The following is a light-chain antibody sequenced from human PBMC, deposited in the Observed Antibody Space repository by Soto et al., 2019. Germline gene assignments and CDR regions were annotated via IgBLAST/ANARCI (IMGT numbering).Light chain of an antibody. CDR2: GAS. V-gene: IGKV3-20*01. CDR3: QQYGGSPPYT. J-gene: IGKJ2*01. Sequence: EMVLTQSPGTLSLSPGERATLSCRASQSVRSSYLAWYQQKPGQAPRLLIYGASNRATGIPDRFSGSGSGTDFTLTISRLEPEEFAVNYCQQYGGSPPYTFGQGTKLDI. CDR1: QSVRSSY.